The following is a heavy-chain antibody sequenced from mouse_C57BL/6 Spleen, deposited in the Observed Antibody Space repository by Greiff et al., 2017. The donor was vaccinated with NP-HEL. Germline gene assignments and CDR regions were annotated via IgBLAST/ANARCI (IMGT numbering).Heavy chain of an antibody. V-gene: IGHV1-61*01. D-gene: IGHD1-1*01. CDR3: ARDYGSSYGY. J-gene: IGHJ2*01. Sequence: VQLQQSGAELVRPGSSVKLSCKASGYTFTSYWMDWVKQRPGQGLEWIGNIYPSDSETHYNQKFKDKATLTVDKSSSTAYMQLSSLTSEDSAVYYCARDYGSSYGYWGQSTTLTVSS. CDR2: IYPSDSET. CDR1: GYTFTSYW.